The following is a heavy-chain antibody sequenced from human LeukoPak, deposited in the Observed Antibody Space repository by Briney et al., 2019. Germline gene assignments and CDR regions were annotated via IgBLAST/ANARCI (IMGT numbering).Heavy chain of an antibody. D-gene: IGHD6-13*01. Sequence: SETLSLTCTVSGDSISSGIHYWSWIRQPAGKGLEWIGRIYTSGSTKYNPSLKSRVTISVDTSKNQFSLKLSSVTAADTAVYYCARGNAAAGQIDYWGQGTLVTVSS. V-gene: IGHV4-61*02. CDR2: IYTSGST. J-gene: IGHJ4*02. CDR3: ARGNAAAGQIDY. CDR1: GDSISSGIHY.